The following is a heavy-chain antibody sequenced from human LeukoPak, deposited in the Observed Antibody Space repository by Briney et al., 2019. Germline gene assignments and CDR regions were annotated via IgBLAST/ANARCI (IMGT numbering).Heavy chain of an antibody. CDR2: INYGGST. CDR1: GGSISSYY. Sequence: SETLSLTCTVSGGSISSYYWSWIRQPPGKGLEWIAYINYGGSTNYNPSLKSRVTISVDTSKNQLSLKLTSVTASDTAVYYCARYSTSWDYWGQGTLVTVSS. J-gene: IGHJ4*02. CDR3: ARYSTSWDY. V-gene: IGHV4-59*08. D-gene: IGHD2-2*01.